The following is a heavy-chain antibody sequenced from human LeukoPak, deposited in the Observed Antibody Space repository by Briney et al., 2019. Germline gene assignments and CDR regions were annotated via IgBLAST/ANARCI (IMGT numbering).Heavy chain of an antibody. CDR3: ARVVTVTLRRRYYYYGMDV. D-gene: IGHD4-17*01. J-gene: IGHJ6*02. CDR2: MNPNSGNT. V-gene: IGHV1-8*01. CDR1: GYTFTSYD. Sequence: GASVEVSCKASGYTFTSYDINWVRQATGQGLEWMGWMNPNSGNTGYAQKFQGRVTMTRNTSISTAYMELSSLRSEDTAVYYCARVVTVTLRRRYYYYGMDVWGQGTTVTVSS.